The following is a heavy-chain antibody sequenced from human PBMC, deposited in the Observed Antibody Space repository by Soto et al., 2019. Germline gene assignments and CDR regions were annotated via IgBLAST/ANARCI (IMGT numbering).Heavy chain of an antibody. CDR1: GFTFSSYA. V-gene: IGHV3-23*01. CDR2: ISGSGGST. D-gene: IGHD5-12*01. Sequence: GGSLRLSCAASGFTFSSYAMSWVRQAPGKGLEWVSAISGSGGSTYYADSVKGRFTISRDNSKNTLYLQMNSLRAEDTAVYYCAKDQRWLQSGGNWFDPWGPGTLVTVSS. J-gene: IGHJ5*02. CDR3: AKDQRWLQSGGNWFDP.